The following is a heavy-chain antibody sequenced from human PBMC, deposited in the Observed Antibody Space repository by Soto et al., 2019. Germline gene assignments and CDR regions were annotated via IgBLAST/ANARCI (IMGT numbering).Heavy chain of an antibody. D-gene: IGHD3-3*01. Sequence: HPGGSLRLSCAASGFTFSSYAMSWVRQAPGKGLEWVSAISGSGGSTYYADSVKGRFTISRDNPKNTLYLQMNSLRAEDTAVYYCAKEGPVGLRFLEWLSEAPGYWGQGTLVTVSS. V-gene: IGHV3-23*01. CDR3: AKEGPVGLRFLEWLSEAPGY. CDR2: ISGSGGST. J-gene: IGHJ4*02. CDR1: GFTFSSYA.